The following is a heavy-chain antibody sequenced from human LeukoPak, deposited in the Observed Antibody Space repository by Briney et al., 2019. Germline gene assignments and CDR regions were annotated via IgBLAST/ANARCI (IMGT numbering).Heavy chain of an antibody. CDR3: ARDYSSGWYQACDY. V-gene: IGHV1-2*02. D-gene: IGHD6-19*01. J-gene: IGHJ4*02. Sequence: ASVKVSCKASGYTFTGYYMHWVRQAPGQGLEWMGWINPNSGGTNYAQKFQGRVTMTRDTSISTVYMELSRLRSDDTAVYYCARDYSSGWYQACDYWGQGTLVTVSS. CDR1: GYTFTGYY. CDR2: INPNSGGT.